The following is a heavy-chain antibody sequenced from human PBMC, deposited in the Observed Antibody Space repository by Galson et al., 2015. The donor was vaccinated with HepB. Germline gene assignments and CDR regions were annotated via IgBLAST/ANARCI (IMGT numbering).Heavy chain of an antibody. J-gene: IGHJ6*02. Sequence: SLRLSCAASGFTFSSYWMSWVRQAPGKGLEWVANIKQDGSEKYYVDSVKGRFTISRDNAKNSLYLQMNSLRAEDTAVYYCARDGGAAAGPSTYYYYGMDVWGQGTTVTVSS. CDR2: IKQDGSEK. CDR3: ARDGGAAAGPSTYYYYGMDV. V-gene: IGHV3-7*03. D-gene: IGHD6-13*01. CDR1: GFTFSSYW.